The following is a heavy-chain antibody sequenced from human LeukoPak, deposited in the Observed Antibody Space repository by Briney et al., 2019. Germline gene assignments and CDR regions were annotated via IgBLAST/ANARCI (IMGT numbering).Heavy chain of an antibody. CDR2: TYYRSKWYN. CDR3: ANLIAAAGSLMDV. J-gene: IGHJ6*02. V-gene: IGHV6-1*01. D-gene: IGHD6-13*01. Sequence: SQTFSLTCAISGDSVSSNSAAWNWIRQSPSRGLEWLGRTYYRSKWYNNYAVSVKSRITINADTSKNRFSLQLSSVTPDDTAVYYCANLIAAAGSLMDVWGQGTTVTVSS. CDR1: GDSVSSNSAA.